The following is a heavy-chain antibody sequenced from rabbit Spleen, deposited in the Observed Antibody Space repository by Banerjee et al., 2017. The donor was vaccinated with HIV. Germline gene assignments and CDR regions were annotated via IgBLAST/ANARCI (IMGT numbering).Heavy chain of an antibody. V-gene: IGHV1S45*01. Sequence: QEQLVESGGGLVQPEGSLTLTCTASGFSFSSSYYMCWVRQAPGKGLEWIGCILGGSSGFTYSATWAKGRFTCSKTSSTTVTLQMTSLTAADTATYFCARDTSSSFSSYGMDLWGPGTLVTVS. CDR1: GFSFSSSYY. CDR3: ARDTSSSFSSYGMDL. D-gene: IGHD1-1*01. J-gene: IGHJ6*01. CDR2: ILGGSSGFT.